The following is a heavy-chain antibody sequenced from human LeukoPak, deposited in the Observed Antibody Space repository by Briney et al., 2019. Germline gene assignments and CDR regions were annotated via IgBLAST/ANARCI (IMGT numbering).Heavy chain of an antibody. CDR3: ARDVGQGWFDP. Sequence: ASVKVSCKASGYTFTGYYMHWVRQAPGQGLEWMGRINPNSGGTNYAQKFQGRVTMTRDTSISTAYMGLSRLRSDDTAVYHCARDVGQGWFDPWGQGTLVTVSS. J-gene: IGHJ5*02. D-gene: IGHD2-15*01. V-gene: IGHV1-2*06. CDR2: INPNSGGT. CDR1: GYTFTGYY.